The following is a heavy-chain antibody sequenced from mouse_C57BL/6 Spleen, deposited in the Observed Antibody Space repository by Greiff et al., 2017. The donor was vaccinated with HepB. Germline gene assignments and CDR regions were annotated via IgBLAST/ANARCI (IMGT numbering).Heavy chain of an antibody. D-gene: IGHD3-2*01. CDR1: GYTFTDYN. Sequence: EVQLQESGPVLVKPGASVKIPCKASGYTFTDYNMAWVKQSHGKSLEWIGDINPNNGGTIYNQKFKVKSTLTVDKSSSTAYMELRSLTSEDTAVYYCARGETGFAYWGQGTLVTVSA. CDR2: INPNNGGT. CDR3: ARGETGFAY. V-gene: IGHV1-18*01. J-gene: IGHJ3*01.